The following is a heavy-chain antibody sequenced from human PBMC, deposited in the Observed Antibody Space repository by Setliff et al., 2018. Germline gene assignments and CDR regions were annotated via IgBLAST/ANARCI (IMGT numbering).Heavy chain of an antibody. Sequence: PSETLSLTCTVSGGSISSSSYYWGWIRQPPGKGLEWIGCIYTSGNTNYNPSLKSRVTISVDTSKNQFSLKLSSVTAADTAVYYCARVGGYYYYYGMDVWGQGTTVTVSS. CDR3: ARVGGYYYYYGMDV. V-gene: IGHV4-39*07. CDR1: GGSISSSSYY. CDR2: IYTSGNT. J-gene: IGHJ6*02.